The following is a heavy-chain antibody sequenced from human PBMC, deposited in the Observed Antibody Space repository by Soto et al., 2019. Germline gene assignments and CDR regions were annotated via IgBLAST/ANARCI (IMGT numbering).Heavy chain of an antibody. D-gene: IGHD2-15*01. V-gene: IGHV1-8*01. J-gene: IGHJ4*02. CDR1: GYTFTSYD. CDR3: ARGSVSGYCSDGSCYHFDF. Sequence: QVQLVQSGAEVKKPGASVKVSCKASGYTFTSYDINWVRQATGQGLEWMGWMNPNSANTGYAQKFQDRVTVTRDTSISTAYMELSSLRSEDTAVYYCARGSVSGYCSDGSCYHFDFWGQGTLVTVSS. CDR2: MNPNSANT.